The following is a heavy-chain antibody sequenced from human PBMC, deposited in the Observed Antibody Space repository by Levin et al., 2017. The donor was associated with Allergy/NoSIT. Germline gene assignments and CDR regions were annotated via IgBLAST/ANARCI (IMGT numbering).Heavy chain of an antibody. CDR3: AADQYCSSTSCYSLVGMDV. D-gene: IGHD2-2*01. CDR1: GFTFTSSA. Sequence: SVKVSCKASGFTFTSSAVQWVRQARGQRLEWIGWIVVGSGNTNYAQKFQERVTITRDMSTSTAYMELSSLRSEDTAVYYCAADQYCSSTSCYSLVGMDVWGQGTTVTVSS. V-gene: IGHV1-58*01. CDR2: IVVGSGNT. J-gene: IGHJ6*02.